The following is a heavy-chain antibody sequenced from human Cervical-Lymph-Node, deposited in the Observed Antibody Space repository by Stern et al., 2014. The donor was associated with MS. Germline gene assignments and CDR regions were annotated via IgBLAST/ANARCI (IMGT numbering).Heavy chain of an antibody. CDR2: IYTSGST. CDR1: GGSISSGSYY. J-gene: IGHJ6*02. Sequence: QVQLVESGPGLVKPSQTLSLTCTVSGGSISSGSYYWSWIRQPAGKGLEWIGRIYTSGSTNYNPSLKSRVTISVEQSKNHVSLKLGSVPAADTAVYYCARGYCSGGSCSYTYYYYYGMDVWGQGTTVTVSS. V-gene: IGHV4-61*02. D-gene: IGHD2-15*01. CDR3: ARGYCSGGSCSYTYYYYYGMDV.